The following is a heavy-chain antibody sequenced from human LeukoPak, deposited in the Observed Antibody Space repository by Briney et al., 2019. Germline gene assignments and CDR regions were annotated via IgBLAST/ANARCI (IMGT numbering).Heavy chain of an antibody. CDR3: AKGIYSSGWSYFDY. Sequence: GGSLRLSCAASGFTFSNSAMSWVRQAAGKGLEWVSTLSGSGITTYYADSVKGRFTISRDNSKNTLYLQMNSLRAEDTAVYYCAKGIYSSGWSYFDYWGHGTLVTVSS. CDR1: GFTFSNSA. J-gene: IGHJ4*01. D-gene: IGHD6-19*01. V-gene: IGHV3-23*01. CDR2: LSGSGITT.